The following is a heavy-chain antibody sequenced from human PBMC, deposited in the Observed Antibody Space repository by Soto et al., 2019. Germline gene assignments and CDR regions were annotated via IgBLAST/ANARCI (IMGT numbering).Heavy chain of an antibody. Sequence: QVQLVESGGGVVQPGRSLRLSCAASGFTFSSYGMHWVRQAPGKGLEWVAVISYDGSNKYYADSVKGRFTISRDNSKNTLYLQMNSLRAEDTAVYYCAKDYEWITGTTVCDYWGQGTLVTVSS. CDR1: GFTFSSYG. J-gene: IGHJ4*02. D-gene: IGHD1-7*01. CDR3: AKDYEWITGTTVCDY. CDR2: ISYDGSNK. V-gene: IGHV3-30*18.